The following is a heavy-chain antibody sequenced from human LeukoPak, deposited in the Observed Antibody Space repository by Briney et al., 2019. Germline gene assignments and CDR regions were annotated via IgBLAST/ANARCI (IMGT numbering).Heavy chain of an antibody. CDR2: ISGSGGST. Sequence: GGSLRLSCAASGFTFSSYSMNWVRQAPGKGLEWVSAISGSGGSTYYADSVKGRFTISRDNSKNTLYLQMNNLRGEDTAVYYCAKAGARGNVNWFDSWGQGTLVTVSS. CDR1: GFTFSSYS. D-gene: IGHD1-1*01. V-gene: IGHV3-23*01. J-gene: IGHJ5*01. CDR3: AKAGARGNVNWFDS.